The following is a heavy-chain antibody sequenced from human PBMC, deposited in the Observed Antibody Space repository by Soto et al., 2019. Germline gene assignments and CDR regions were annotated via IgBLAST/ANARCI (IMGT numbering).Heavy chain of an antibody. CDR1: GGSISSYF. CDR2: IHYSGST. D-gene: IGHD6-25*01. CDR3: ARQVSSAWPPYYYDMDV. Sequence: SETLSLTCTVSGGSISSYFWSWIRQPPGRGLEWIGHIHYSGSTNYNPSLKSRVTISVDTSKNQVSMKLSSVTAADTAMYFCARQVSSAWPPYYYDMDVWGQGTTVTVSS. J-gene: IGHJ6*02. V-gene: IGHV4-59*08.